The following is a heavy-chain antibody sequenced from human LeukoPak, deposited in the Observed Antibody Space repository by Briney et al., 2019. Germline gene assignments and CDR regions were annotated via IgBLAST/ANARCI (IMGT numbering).Heavy chain of an antibody. CDR3: ARRSYYDILTGYYTTSPYYGMDV. V-gene: IGHV3-30*04. CDR2: ISYDGSNK. Sequence: GGPLRLSCAASGFTFSSYAMHWVRQAPGKGLEWVAVISYDGSNKYYADSVKGRFTISRDNSKNTLYLQMNSLRAEDTAVYYCARRSYYDILTGYYTTSPYYGMDVWGKGTTVTVSS. D-gene: IGHD3-9*01. CDR1: GFTFSSYA. J-gene: IGHJ6*04.